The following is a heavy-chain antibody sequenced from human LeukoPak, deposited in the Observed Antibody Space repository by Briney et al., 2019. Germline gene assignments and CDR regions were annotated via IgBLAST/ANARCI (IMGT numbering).Heavy chain of an antibody. D-gene: IGHD3-9*01. CDR1: GGSISSSSYY. V-gene: IGHV4-39*01. J-gene: IGHJ4*02. Sequence: PSETLSLTCTVSGGSISSSSYYWGWIRQPPGKGLEWIGSIYYSGSTYYNPSLESRVTISVDTSKNQFSLKLSSVTAADTAVYYCARQDILTGYYGTFDYWGQGTLVTVSS. CDR2: IYYSGST. CDR3: ARQDILTGYYGTFDY.